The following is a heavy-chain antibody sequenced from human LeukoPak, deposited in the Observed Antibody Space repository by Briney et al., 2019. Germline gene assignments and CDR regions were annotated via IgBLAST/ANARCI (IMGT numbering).Heavy chain of an antibody. J-gene: IGHJ4*02. CDR1: GFTFGDYA. CDR2: IRSKAYGGTT. Sequence: GGSLRLSCTASGFTFGDYAMSWVRQAPGKGLEWVGFIRSKAYGGTTEYAASVKGRFTISRDDSKSIAYLQMNSLRAEDTAVYYCAKDRGYSYGELLDYWGQGTLVTVSS. D-gene: IGHD5-18*01. V-gene: IGHV3-49*04. CDR3: AKDRGYSYGELLDY.